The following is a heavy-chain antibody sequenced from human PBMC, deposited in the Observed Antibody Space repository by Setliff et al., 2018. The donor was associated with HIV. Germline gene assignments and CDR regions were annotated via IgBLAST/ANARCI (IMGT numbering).Heavy chain of an antibody. D-gene: IGHD3-22*01. CDR1: GDSFSSNTNH. CDR3: ARSITMIIVAPGAFDI. Sequence: ETLSLTCTVSGDSFSSNTNHWGWIRQPPGKGLEWIGFIYYSGSTNYNPSLKSRVTISVDTSTNQFSLKLNSVTAADTAVYYCARSITMIIVAPGAFDIWGQGTMVTVSS. CDR2: IYYSGST. J-gene: IGHJ3*02. V-gene: IGHV4-61*01.